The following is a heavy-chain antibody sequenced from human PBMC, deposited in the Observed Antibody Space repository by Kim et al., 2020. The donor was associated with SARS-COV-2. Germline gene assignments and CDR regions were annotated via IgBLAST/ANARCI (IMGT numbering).Heavy chain of an antibody. J-gene: IGHJ4*02. CDR2: GT. V-gene: IGHV1-2*02. CDR3: ARDVRRDGGY. D-gene: IGHD1-1*01. Sequence: GTNYAQKFQGRVTMTRDTSISTAYMELSRLRSDDTAVYYCARDVRRDGGYWGQGTLVTVSS.